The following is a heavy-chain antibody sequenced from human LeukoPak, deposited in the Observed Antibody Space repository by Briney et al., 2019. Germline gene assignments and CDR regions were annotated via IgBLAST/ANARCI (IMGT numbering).Heavy chain of an antibody. D-gene: IGHD5-12*01. CDR1: GYTFKNCG. J-gene: IGHJ3*02. CDR3: ARISLSGFWSTLNAFDI. CDR2: ISAYNGNT. Sequence: ASVKVSCKASGYTFKNCGISWVRQAPGQGLEWMGWISAYNGNTNYAQKFQGRVTMTTDTSTDTAYVEVRSLRSDDTALYYCARISLSGFWSTLNAFDIWGQGTMVTVSP. V-gene: IGHV1-18*01.